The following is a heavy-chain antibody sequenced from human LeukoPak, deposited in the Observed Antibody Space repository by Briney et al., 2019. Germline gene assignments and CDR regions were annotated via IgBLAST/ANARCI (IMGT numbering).Heavy chain of an antibody. Sequence: SETLSLTCAVYGGSFSGYYWSWVRQPAGKGLEWIGEINHSGSTNYNPSLKSRVTISVDTSKNQFSLKLSSVTAADTAVYYCARPEDYAFDIWGQGTMVTVSS. CDR2: INHSGST. CDR1: GGSFSGYY. V-gene: IGHV4-34*01. CDR3: ARPEDYAFDI. J-gene: IGHJ3*02.